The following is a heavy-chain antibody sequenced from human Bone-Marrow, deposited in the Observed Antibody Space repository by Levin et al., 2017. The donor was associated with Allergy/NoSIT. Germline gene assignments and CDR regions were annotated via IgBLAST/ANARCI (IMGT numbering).Heavy chain of an antibody. D-gene: IGHD6-19*01. Sequence: GESLKISCAASGFTFSDYYMSWIRQAPGKGLEWVSYISSSGSTIYYADSVKGRFTISRDNAKNSLYLQMNSLRAEDTAVYYCARATSSGWFSNYGMDVWGQGTTVTVSS. CDR1: GFTFSDYY. CDR3: ARATSSGWFSNYGMDV. V-gene: IGHV3-11*01. J-gene: IGHJ6*02. CDR2: ISSSGSTI.